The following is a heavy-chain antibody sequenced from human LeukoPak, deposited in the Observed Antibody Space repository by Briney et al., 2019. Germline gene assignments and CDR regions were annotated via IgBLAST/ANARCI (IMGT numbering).Heavy chain of an antibody. CDR1: GGSISSYY. Sequence: SETLSLTCTVSGGSISSYYWSWIRQPPGKGLEWIGYVSYSGSTNYNPSLKSRVTISLDTSKNQFSLRLTSVTAADTAVFYCARAGSSWYANWFDPWGQGTLVTVSS. V-gene: IGHV4-59*01. D-gene: IGHD6-13*01. J-gene: IGHJ5*02. CDR2: VSYSGST. CDR3: ARAGSSWYANWFDP.